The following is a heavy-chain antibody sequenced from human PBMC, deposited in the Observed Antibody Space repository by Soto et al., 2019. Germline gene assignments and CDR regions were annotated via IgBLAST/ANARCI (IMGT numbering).Heavy chain of an antibody. CDR1: GYPVTAYY. D-gene: IGHD3-3*01. V-gene: IGHV1-2*02. CDR2: INPATGAA. Sequence: QLHLVQSGAVVKKPGASVTVSCSASGYPVTAYYMHWVRQAPGRGLAWMGGINPATGAAKSTQPLQGRVTVTRDTSTSTVFMELSGLTSEDTAVFYCASGGGVGVAGSAAFDMWGQGTLVTVSS. CDR3: ASGGGVGVAGSAAFDM. J-gene: IGHJ3*02.